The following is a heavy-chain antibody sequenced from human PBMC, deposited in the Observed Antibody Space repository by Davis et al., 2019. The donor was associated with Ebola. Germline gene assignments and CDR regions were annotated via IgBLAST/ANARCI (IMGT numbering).Heavy chain of an antibody. CDR2: IYSGDSDT. V-gene: IGHV5-51*01. D-gene: IGHD1-20*01. CDR1: GYTFISYW. J-gene: IGHJ3*02. CDR3: ATLRRTITGMDDGFDI. Sequence: GESLKISCEGSGYTFISYWIGWVRRRPGKGLEWMGIIYSGDSDTRYSPSFRGQVTISADKSIKTAFLQWSSLKASDTAIYYCATLRRTITGMDDGFDIWGQGTMVTVSS.